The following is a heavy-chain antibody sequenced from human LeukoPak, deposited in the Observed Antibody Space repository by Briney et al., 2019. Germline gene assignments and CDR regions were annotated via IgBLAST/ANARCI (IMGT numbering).Heavy chain of an antibody. CDR1: GGSISSGSYY. CDR2: IYTSGST. CDR3: VRSSPVGATFYFDY. J-gene: IGHJ4*02. D-gene: IGHD1-26*01. V-gene: IGHV4-61*02. Sequence: SQTLSLTCTVSGGSISSGSYYWSWLRQPAGKGLEWIGRIYTSGSTNYNPSLKSRVTISVDTSKNQFSLKLSSVTAADTAVYYCVRSSPVGATFYFDYWGQGTLVTVSS.